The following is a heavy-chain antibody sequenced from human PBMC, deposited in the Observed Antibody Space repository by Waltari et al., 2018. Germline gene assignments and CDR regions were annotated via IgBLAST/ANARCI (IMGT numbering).Heavy chain of an antibody. CDR1: GFTFSSYE. J-gene: IGHJ3*02. CDR2: ISSSGSTI. D-gene: IGHD2-21*01. CDR3: ARSNSDDAFDI. Sequence: EVQLVESGGGLVQPGGSLRLSCAASGFTFSSYEMNWVRQAPGKGGEWVSYISSSGSTIYYADYVKGRFTISRDNAKNSLYLQMNSLRAEDTAVYYCARSNSDDAFDIWGQGTMVTVSS. V-gene: IGHV3-48*03.